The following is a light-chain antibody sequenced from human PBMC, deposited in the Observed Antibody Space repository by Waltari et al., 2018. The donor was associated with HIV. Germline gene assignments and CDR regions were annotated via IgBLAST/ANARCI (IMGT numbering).Light chain of an antibody. CDR2: GAS. Sequence: EIVLTQPPGTLSLSPGERATLSCRASQSVSSSYLAWYQQKPGQAPRLLIYGASTRATGIPDRFSGSGSGTDFTLTISRLEPEDFAVYYCQQYGSSLIYTFGQGTKLEIK. CDR1: QSVSSSY. CDR3: QQYGSSLIYT. V-gene: IGKV3-20*01. J-gene: IGKJ2*01.